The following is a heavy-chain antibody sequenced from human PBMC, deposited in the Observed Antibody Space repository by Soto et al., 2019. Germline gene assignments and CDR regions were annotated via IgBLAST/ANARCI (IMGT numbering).Heavy chain of an antibody. CDR2: IYHSGST. J-gene: IGHJ4*02. V-gene: IGHV4-30-2*01. CDR3: ARASSDTAMADFDH. CDR1: GVTISSGGYS. Sequence: PSETLSLTCAVSGVTISSGGYSWSGIRQPPGKGLEWIGYIYHSGSTYYNPSVKSRFTISVDRSKNQFSLKLSSVTAADTAVYYCARASSDTAMADFDHWGQGTLVTVSS. D-gene: IGHD5-18*01.